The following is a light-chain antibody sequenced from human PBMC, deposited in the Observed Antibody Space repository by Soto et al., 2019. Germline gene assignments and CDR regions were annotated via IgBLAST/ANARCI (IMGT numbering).Light chain of an antibody. CDR3: AAWDDSLNGLYV. CDR1: SSNIGSNT. J-gene: IGLJ1*01. CDR2: SNN. Sequence: QSVLTQPPSASGTPGQRVTISCSVSSSNIGSNTVNWYQQLPGTAPKLLIYSNNQRPSGVPDRFSGSKSGPSASLAISGLQSEDGTDYYCAAWDDSLNGLYVFGTGTKLTVL. V-gene: IGLV1-44*01.